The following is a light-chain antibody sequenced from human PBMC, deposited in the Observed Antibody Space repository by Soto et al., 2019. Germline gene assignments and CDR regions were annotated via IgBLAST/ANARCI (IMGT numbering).Light chain of an antibody. V-gene: IGKV3D-15*03. CDR2: GAS. CDR1: QSVSID. J-gene: IGKJ1*01. Sequence: IVITQSPATLSLSPGERATLSSRASQSVSIDLAWYQQTPGQAPRLLIYGASIRAAGIPARFSASGSGTDFTLTISDVQPEDFALYYCHQRQSWPRTFGQGTKVDI. CDR3: HQRQSWPRT.